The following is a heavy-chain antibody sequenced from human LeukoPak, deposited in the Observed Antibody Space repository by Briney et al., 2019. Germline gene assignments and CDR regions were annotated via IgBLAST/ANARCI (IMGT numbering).Heavy chain of an antibody. CDR1: GGSISTSNW. Sequence: SGTLSLTCAVSGGSISTSNWWSWVRQPPGKGLEWIGEIFHSGSTNYNPSLKSRVTMSVDTSKNQFSLKLSSVTAADTAVYYCARSPYTRVRGVRGAFDYWGQGTLVTVSS. CDR3: ARSPYTRVRGVRGAFDY. J-gene: IGHJ4*02. V-gene: IGHV4-4*02. CDR2: IFHSGST. D-gene: IGHD3-10*01.